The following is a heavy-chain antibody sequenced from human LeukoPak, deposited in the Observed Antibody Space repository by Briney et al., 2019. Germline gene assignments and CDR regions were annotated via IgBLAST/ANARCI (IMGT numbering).Heavy chain of an antibody. V-gene: IGHV4-31*03. Sequence: SETLSLTCTVSGGSISSGGYYWSWTRQHPGKGLERIGYIYYSGSTYYNPSLKSRVTISVDTSKNQFSLKLSSVTAADTAVYYCAKGDRYGSGSYYIHYWGQGTLVTVSS. CDR2: IYYSGST. CDR3: AKGDRYGSGSYYIHY. J-gene: IGHJ4*02. D-gene: IGHD3-10*01. CDR1: GGSISSGGYY.